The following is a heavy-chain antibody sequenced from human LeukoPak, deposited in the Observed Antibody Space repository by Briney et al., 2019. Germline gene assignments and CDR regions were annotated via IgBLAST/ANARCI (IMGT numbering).Heavy chain of an antibody. CDR2: IFSGGST. D-gene: IGHD2-15*01. CDR3: ARENDMGYCSGGRCYKGYNAMDV. J-gene: IGHJ6*02. V-gene: IGHV3-53*01. Sequence: GGSLGLSCAASGFTVSSNYMSWVRQAPGKGLEWVSVIFSGGSTYYADSVKGRFTISRDNSKNTLYLQMNSLRAEDTAVYYCARENDMGYCSGGRCYKGYNAMDVWGQGTTVTVSS. CDR1: GFTVSSNY.